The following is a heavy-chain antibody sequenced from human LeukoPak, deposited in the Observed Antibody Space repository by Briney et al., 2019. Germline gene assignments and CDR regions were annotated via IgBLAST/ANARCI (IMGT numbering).Heavy chain of an antibody. CDR3: ARKSASGNYPLDY. J-gene: IGHJ4*02. CDR2: ISADSATT. D-gene: IGHD3-10*01. V-gene: IGHV3-20*04. CDR1: GFTFDDYG. Sequence: GGSLRLSCAASGFTFDDYGMSWVRQAPGKGLEWVSVISADSATTFYADSVKGRFTISRDNAKNTVFLQMSSLRAEDTALYYCARKSASGNYPLDYWGQGTLVTVSS.